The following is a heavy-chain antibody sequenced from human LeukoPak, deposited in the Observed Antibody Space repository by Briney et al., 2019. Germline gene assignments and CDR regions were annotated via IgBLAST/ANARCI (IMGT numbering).Heavy chain of an antibody. J-gene: IGHJ4*02. CDR1: GFTFSSHE. D-gene: IGHD3-10*01. Sequence: SGGSLRLSCAASGFTFSSHEMNWVRQAPGKGLEWVSYITTSGSSIYYADSVKGRFTISRDNAKNSLYLQMNSLRAEDTAVYYCAKGRDYYGSGPTGYDYWGQGTLVTVSS. V-gene: IGHV3-48*03. CDR2: ITTSGSSI. CDR3: AKGRDYYGSGPTGYDY.